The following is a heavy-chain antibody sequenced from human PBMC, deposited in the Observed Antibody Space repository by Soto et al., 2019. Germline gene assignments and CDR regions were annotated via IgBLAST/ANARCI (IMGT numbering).Heavy chain of an antibody. CDR2: FYYSGST. V-gene: IGHV4-39*01. J-gene: IGHJ4*02. Sequence: SETLSLTCTVSVASISSGPYSWGWIRQPPGKGLEWIGTFYYSGSTNYNPSLESRVTISVDTSRNQFSLKVSSVTAADTAVYYCGTGVGATIIAYWGQGTLVT. CDR3: GTGVGATIIAY. CDR1: VASISSGPYS. D-gene: IGHD1-26*01.